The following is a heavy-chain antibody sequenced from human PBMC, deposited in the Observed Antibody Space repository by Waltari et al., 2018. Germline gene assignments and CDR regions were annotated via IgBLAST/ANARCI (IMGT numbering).Heavy chain of an antibody. D-gene: IGHD3-16*01. V-gene: IGHV3-23*04. CDR3: AKDQGDSTWGSYDY. Sequence: EVQLVESGGGLVQPGGSLRLSCAASGFTFSSYAMSWARQAPGKGLEWVSAISGGGVRTYYADSVKGRFTISRDNSKNTLFLQMNSLGAEDTAVYYCAKDQGDSTWGSYDYWGQGTLVTVSS. J-gene: IGHJ4*02. CDR2: ISGGGVRT. CDR1: GFTFSSYA.